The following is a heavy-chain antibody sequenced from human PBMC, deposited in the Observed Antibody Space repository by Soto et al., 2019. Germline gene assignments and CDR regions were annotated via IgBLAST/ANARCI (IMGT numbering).Heavy chain of an antibody. V-gene: IGHV2-26*01. Sequence: QVTLKESGPVLVKPTETLTLTCTVSGFSLSNPRMGVSWIRQPPGKALEWLAHIFSNDEKSYTTSLKSRLTVSKDTSKSXXXLTMTNMDPVDTATYYCGRIASYGRAYWGQGTLVTVSS. J-gene: IGHJ4*02. D-gene: IGHD5-18*01. CDR2: IFSNDEK. CDR1: GFSLSNPRMG. CDR3: GRIASYGRAY.